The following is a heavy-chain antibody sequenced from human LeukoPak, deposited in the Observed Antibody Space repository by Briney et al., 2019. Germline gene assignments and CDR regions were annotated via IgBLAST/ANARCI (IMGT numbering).Heavy chain of an antibody. J-gene: IGHJ4*02. D-gene: IGHD6-13*01. CDR2: IKGDGSEK. V-gene: IGHV3-7*04. Sequence: GGSLRLSCAASGFTFSNFWMSWVRQAPGKGLEWVANIKGDGSEKYHVDSVKGRFTIYRDNAKNSLYLQINSLRAEDTAVYYCARPIAAAGSDYWGQGTLVTVSS. CDR3: ARPIAAAGSDY. CDR1: GFTFSNFW.